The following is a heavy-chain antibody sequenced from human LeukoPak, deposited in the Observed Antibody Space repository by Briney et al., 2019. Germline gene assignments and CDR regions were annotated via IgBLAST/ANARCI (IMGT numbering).Heavy chain of an antibody. CDR3: AAYYYDSSGYYYFDY. CDR1: GYTFTSYA. Sequence: SAKVSCKASGYTFTSYAISWVRQAPGQGLEWMGRIIPILGIANYAQKFQGRVTITADKSTSTAYMELSSLRSEDTAVYYCAAYYYDSSGYYYFDYWGQGTLVTVSS. V-gene: IGHV1-69*04. CDR2: IIPILGIA. D-gene: IGHD3-22*01. J-gene: IGHJ4*02.